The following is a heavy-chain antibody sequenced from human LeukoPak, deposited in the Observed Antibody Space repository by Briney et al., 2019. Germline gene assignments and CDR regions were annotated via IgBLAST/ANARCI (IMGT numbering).Heavy chain of an antibody. Sequence: ASVKVSCKASGGTFSSYAISWVRQAPGQGLEWMGGIIPIFGTANYAQKFQGRVTITTDESTSTAYMELSSLRSEDTAVYYCARDLGVGYYYYMDVWGKGTTVTVSS. CDR3: ARDLGVGYYYYMDV. V-gene: IGHV1-69*05. J-gene: IGHJ6*03. CDR1: GGTFSSYA. CDR2: IIPIFGTA. D-gene: IGHD3-16*01.